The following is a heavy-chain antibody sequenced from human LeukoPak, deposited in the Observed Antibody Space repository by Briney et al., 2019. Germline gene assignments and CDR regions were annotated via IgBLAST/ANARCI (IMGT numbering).Heavy chain of an antibody. D-gene: IGHD4-17*01. Sequence: GGSLRLSCAASGFTFSSYAMSWVRQAPGKGLEWVSAISGSGGSTYYADSVKGRFTISRDNSKNTLYLQMNSLRAEDTAVYYCAKVSVTTLTNFQFGWFDPWGQGTLVTVSS. CDR2: ISGSGGST. CDR1: GFTFSSYA. V-gene: IGHV3-23*01. J-gene: IGHJ5*02. CDR3: AKVSVTTLTNFQFGWFDP.